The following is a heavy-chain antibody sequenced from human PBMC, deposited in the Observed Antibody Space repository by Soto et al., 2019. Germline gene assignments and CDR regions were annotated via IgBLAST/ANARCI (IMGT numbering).Heavy chain of an antibody. D-gene: IGHD3-16*02. CDR2: MNPNSGNT. CDR1: GYTFTSYD. Sequence: ASVKVSCKASGYTFTSYDINWVRQATGQGLEWMGWMNPNSGNTGYAQKFQGRVTMTRNTSISTAYMELSSLRSEDTAVYYCARVPYDYDYIWGSYRQEYYFDYWGHGTLVTVAS. J-gene: IGHJ4*01. CDR3: ARVPYDYDYIWGSYRQEYYFDY. V-gene: IGHV1-8*01.